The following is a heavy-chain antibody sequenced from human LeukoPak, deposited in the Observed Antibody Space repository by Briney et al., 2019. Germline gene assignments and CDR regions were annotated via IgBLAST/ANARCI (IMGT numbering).Heavy chain of an antibody. Sequence: GGPLRLSCVASGFTFSHYSMNWVRQAPGKGLEWVSSIRFTGSYIYYADSVKGRFTISRDDAKNLLSLQMISLRAEDTAVYYCVSFYETYWGRGTLVTVSS. J-gene: IGHJ4*02. CDR2: IRFTGSYI. CDR1: GFTFSHYS. V-gene: IGHV3-21*01. CDR3: VSFYETY. D-gene: IGHD2/OR15-2a*01.